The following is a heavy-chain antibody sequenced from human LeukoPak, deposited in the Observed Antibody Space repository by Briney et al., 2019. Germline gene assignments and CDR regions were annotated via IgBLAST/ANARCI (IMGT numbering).Heavy chain of an antibody. CDR2: IRQDGSEK. CDR3: ARDFN. J-gene: IGHJ4*02. CDR1: GFTFSSHW. V-gene: IGHV3-7*01. Sequence: PGGSLRLSCVASGFTFSSHWVSWVRQAPGKGLEWVANIRQDGSEKYYVDSVKGRFTISRDNAKNSLYLQMSSLRVEDTAVYYCARDFNWGQGTLVTVSS.